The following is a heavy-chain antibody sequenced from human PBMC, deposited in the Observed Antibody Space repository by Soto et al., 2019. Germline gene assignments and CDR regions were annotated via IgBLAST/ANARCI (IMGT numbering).Heavy chain of an antibody. CDR3: ERGMVARGVNDAFDI. CDR2: ISAYNGNT. CDR1: GYTFTSYG. V-gene: IGHV1-18*01. Sequence: QVQLVQSGAEVKKPGASVKVSCQASGYTFTSYGINWVRQAPGQELEWMGRISAYNGNTNYPQRLQGRVTMTTDTSTRTVYLDLRSGRYDDTAVYYCERGMVARGVNDAFDIWGQGTTVIVSS. D-gene: IGHD2-8*01. J-gene: IGHJ3*02.